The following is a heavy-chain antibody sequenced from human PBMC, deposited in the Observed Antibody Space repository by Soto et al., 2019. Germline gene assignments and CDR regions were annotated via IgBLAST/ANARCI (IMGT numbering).Heavy chain of an antibody. CDR2: IFSNDEK. CDR1: GFSLSNARMG. D-gene: IGHD1-26*01. J-gene: IGHJ4*02. CDR3: ARTVVGAPPPFDY. Sequence: QVTLKESGPVLVKPTETLTLTCTVSGFSLSNARMGVSWIRQPPGKALEWLAHIFSNDEKSYSTSLKSRLTISKDTSKSQVVRTMTIMYPVDTDTYYCARTVVGAPPPFDYWGQGTLVTVSS. V-gene: IGHV2-26*01.